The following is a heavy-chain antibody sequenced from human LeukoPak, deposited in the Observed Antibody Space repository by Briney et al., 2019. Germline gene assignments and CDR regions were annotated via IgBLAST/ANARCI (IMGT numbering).Heavy chain of an antibody. V-gene: IGHV4-59*01. CDR1: GGSISRYY. CDR3: ARTPVVTKFDY. Sequence: SETLSLTCTVSGGSISRYYWSWIRQPPGKGLEWIGYIYYSGSTNYNPSLKSRVTISVDTSKNQFSLKLSSVTAADTAVYYCARTPVVTKFDYWGQGTLVTVSS. D-gene: IGHD4-23*01. CDR2: IYYSGST. J-gene: IGHJ4*02.